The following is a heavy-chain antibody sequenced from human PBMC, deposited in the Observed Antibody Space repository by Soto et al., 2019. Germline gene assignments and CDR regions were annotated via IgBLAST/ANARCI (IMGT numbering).Heavy chain of an antibody. CDR2: IYYSGSA. D-gene: IGHD7-27*01. CDR1: GASIGRGAYY. Sequence: SETLSLTCSVSGASIGRGAYYWTWIRQHPGKGLEWIGNIYYSGSAYYNPSLKSRITISVDTSKNQFSLKLSFVTAADTAVYYCARGVLANWGPENWFDPWGQGTLVTVSS. V-gene: IGHV4-31*03. CDR3: ARGVLANWGPENWFDP. J-gene: IGHJ5*02.